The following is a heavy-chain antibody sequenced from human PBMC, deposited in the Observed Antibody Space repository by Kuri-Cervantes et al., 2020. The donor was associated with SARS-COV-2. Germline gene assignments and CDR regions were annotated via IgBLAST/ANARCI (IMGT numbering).Heavy chain of an antibody. CDR2: IYLNDDK. J-gene: IGHJ4*02. Sequence: SCPTLVKPTQTLTLTCTFSGFSLSTSGVGVGWIRQPPGKALEWLALIYLNDDKRYSPSLKSRLTITKDTSKNQVVLTMTNMDPVDTATYYLAHTLVVPDFDYWGQGTLVTVSS. V-gene: IGHV2-5*01. CDR1: GFSLSTSGVG. CDR3: AHTLVVPDFDY. D-gene: IGHD2-2*01.